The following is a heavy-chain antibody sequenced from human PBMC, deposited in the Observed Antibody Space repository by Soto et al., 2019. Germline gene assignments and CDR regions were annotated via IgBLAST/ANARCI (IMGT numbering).Heavy chain of an antibody. CDR1: GFIFSSYG. V-gene: IGHV3-30*03. CDR3: VAGQYFFDY. CDR2: ISYDGSNK. J-gene: IGHJ4*02. Sequence: QVQLVESGGGVVQPGRSLRLSCAASGFIFSSYGMQWVRQAPGKGLEWVAVISYDGSNKYYADSVKDRFTISRDNSKKTLYLQMNSLRADDTAVYYCVAGQYFFDYCGQGTLVTVSS. D-gene: IGHD6-19*01.